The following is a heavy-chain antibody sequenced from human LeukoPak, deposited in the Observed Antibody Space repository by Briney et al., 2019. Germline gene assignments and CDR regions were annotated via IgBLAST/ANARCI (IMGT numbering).Heavy chain of an antibody. V-gene: IGHV3-48*03. CDR2: ISGSGTTI. CDR3: ASRGYSYGTDY. D-gene: IGHD5-18*01. CDR1: GFTFSNYE. Sequence: PGGSLKLSCAASGFTFSNYEMNWARKAPGKGLEWVSYISGSGTTIYYADSVKGRFTISRDNAKNSLYLQMNSPRAEDTAVYYCASRGYSYGTDYWGQGTLVTVSS. J-gene: IGHJ4*02.